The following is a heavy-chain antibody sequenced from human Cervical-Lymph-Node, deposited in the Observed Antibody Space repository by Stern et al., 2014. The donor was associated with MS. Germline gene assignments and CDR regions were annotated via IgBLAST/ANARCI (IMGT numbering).Heavy chain of an antibody. D-gene: IGHD2-2*01. Sequence: QMQLVQSGAEVKKPGSSGKVSCKASGGTFSSYAISWVRQAPGQGLEWMGGIIPIFGTANYAQKFQGRVTITADESTSTAYMELSSLRSEDTAVYYCARGGGYCSSTSCYAPYNWFDPWGQGTLVTVSS. V-gene: IGHV1-69*01. CDR3: ARGGGYCSSTSCYAPYNWFDP. CDR2: IIPIFGTA. CDR1: GGTFSSYA. J-gene: IGHJ5*02.